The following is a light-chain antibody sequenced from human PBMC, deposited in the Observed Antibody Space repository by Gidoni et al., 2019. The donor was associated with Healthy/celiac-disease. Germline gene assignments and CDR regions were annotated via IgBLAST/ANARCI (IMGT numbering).Light chain of an antibody. CDR1: QSVSSSY. Sequence: DIVLTPSPGTLSLSPGERATLSCRASQSVSSSYLAWYQQKPGQAPRLLIYGASSRATGIPDRFSGSGSGTDFTLTISRLEPEDFAVYYCQQYGSSPPMCSFXXXTKLEIK. CDR2: GAS. V-gene: IGKV3-20*01. CDR3: QQYGSSPPMCS. J-gene: IGKJ2*04.